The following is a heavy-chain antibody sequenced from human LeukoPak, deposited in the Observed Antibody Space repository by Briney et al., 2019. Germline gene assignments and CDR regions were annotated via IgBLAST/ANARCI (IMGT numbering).Heavy chain of an antibody. V-gene: IGHV3-23*01. CDR1: GFTFSSHA. J-gene: IGHJ4*02. Sequence: GGSLRLSCAASGFTFSSHAMSWVRQAPGKGLEWVSVIGTGIVDTYYADSVKGRFTISRDNSKNTVYLQLNSLRAEDTAVYYCAKGGRSGSYYNVGDYYFDYWGQGTLVTVSS. CDR2: IGTGIVDT. CDR3: AKGGRSGSYYNVGDYYFDY. D-gene: IGHD3-10*01.